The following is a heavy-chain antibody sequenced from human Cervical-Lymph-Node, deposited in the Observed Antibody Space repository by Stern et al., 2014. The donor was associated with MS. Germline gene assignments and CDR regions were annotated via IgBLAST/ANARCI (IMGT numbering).Heavy chain of an antibody. Sequence: QVTLKESGPTLVKPTQTLTLTCTFSGFSLSTSGVGVGWIRQPPGKALECLALIYWNDDKRYSPSLKSRLTITKDTSKNQVVLTMTNMDPVDTATYYCARTRRIATHTPFDYWGQGTLVTVSS. CDR1: GFSLSTSGVG. J-gene: IGHJ4*02. V-gene: IGHV2-5*01. D-gene: IGHD6-6*01. CDR3: ARTRRIATHTPFDY. CDR2: IYWNDDK.